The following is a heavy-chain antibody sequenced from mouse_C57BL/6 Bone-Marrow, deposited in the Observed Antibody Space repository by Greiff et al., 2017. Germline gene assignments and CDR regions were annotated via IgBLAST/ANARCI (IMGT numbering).Heavy chain of an antibody. Sequence: QVQLQQPGAELVKPGASVKMSCKASGYTFTSYWITWVKQRPGQGLEWIGDIYPGSGSTNYNEKFKSKATLTVDTSSSTAYMQLSSLTSGDSAVYYCARDYYGPGYYFDYWGQGTTLTVSS. D-gene: IGHD1-2*01. CDR1: GYTFTSYW. CDR3: ARDYYGPGYYFDY. CDR2: IYPGSGST. V-gene: IGHV1-55*01. J-gene: IGHJ2*01.